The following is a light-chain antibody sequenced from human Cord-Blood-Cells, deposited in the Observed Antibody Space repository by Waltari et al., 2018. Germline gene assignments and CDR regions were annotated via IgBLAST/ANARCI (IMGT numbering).Light chain of an antibody. CDR2: KAS. V-gene: IGKV1-5*03. CDR3: QQYNSYSYT. Sequence: DIQMTQSPSTLSASVGDRVTIPCRASQSISSWLAWYQQKPGKAPKLLIYKASSLGSGVPSRFSGSGSGTEFTLTISSLQPDDFATYYCQQYNSYSYTFGQGTKLEIK. CDR1: QSISSW. J-gene: IGKJ2*01.